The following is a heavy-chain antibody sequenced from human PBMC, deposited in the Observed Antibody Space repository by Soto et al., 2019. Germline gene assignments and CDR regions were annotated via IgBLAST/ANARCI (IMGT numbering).Heavy chain of an antibody. Sequence: QVQLVESGGGVVQPGRSLRLSCTASGFTFSNYVIHWVRQAPGKGLEWVAVIWNVGNNKFYADSVKGRFTVSRDNSQNTLYLDMNSLRAEDTAVYYCARDRQEAKDFNNLWSGQYSHWGQGTLVTVSS. CDR3: ARDRQEAKDFNNLWSGQYSH. CDR2: IWNVGNNK. CDR1: GFTFSNYV. J-gene: IGHJ4*02. V-gene: IGHV3-33*01. D-gene: IGHD3-3*01.